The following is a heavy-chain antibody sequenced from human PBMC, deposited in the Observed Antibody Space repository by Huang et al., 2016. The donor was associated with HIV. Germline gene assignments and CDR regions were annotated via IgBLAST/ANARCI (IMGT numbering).Heavy chain of an antibody. CDR2: IIPILGTA. J-gene: IGHJ4*02. Sequence: QVQLVQSGAEVKKPGSSVKVSCKASGGTFSSYAISWGRQAPGQGLEWMGGIIPILGTANYEQKFQGRVTITADESTSTAYMELSSLRSEDTAVYYCARVESRRYYDSSGYYYWGQGTLVTVSS. V-gene: IGHV1-69*01. D-gene: IGHD3-22*01. CDR3: ARVESRRYYDSSGYYY. CDR1: GGTFSSYA.